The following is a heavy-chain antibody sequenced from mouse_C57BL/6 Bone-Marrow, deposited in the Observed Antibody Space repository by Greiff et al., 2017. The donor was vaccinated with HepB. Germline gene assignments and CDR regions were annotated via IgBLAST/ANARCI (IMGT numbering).Heavy chain of an antibody. CDR2: INPSSGYT. J-gene: IGHJ3*01. CDR1: GYTFTSYT. CDR3: VYYSWFAY. V-gene: IGHV1-4*01. D-gene: IGHD1-1*01. Sequence: LVESGAELARPGASVKMSCKASGYTFTSYTMHWVKQRPGQGLEWIGYINPSSGYTKYNQKFKDKATLTADKSSSTAYMQLSSLTSEDSAVYYCVYYSWFAYWGQGTRVTVSA.